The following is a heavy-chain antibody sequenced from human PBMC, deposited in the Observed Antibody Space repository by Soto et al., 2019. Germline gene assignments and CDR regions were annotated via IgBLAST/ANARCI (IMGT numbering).Heavy chain of an antibody. CDR1: GYTFTSYG. V-gene: IGHV1-18*01. Sequence: GASVKVSCKASGYTFTSYGISWVRQAPGQGLEWMGWISAYNGNTNYAQRIQGRVTMTTDTSTSTAYMELRSLRSDDTAVYYCARGSSSWFENWFDPWGQGTLVTVSS. CDR3: ARGSSSWFENWFDP. D-gene: IGHD6-13*01. J-gene: IGHJ5*02. CDR2: ISAYNGNT.